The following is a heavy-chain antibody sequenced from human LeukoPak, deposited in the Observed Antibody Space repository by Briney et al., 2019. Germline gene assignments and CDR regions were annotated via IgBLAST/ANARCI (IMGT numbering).Heavy chain of an antibody. CDR3: VRNGGNSDFDY. D-gene: IGHD4-23*01. J-gene: IGHJ4*02. CDR1: GGSISSGGYY. V-gene: IGHV4-31*09. CDR2: IYHSGST. Sequence: SQTLSLTCTVSGGSISSGGYYWSWIRQHPGKGLEWIGEIYHSGSTNYNPSLKSRVTILLDKSKNQFSLKLSSVTAADTAVYYCVRNGGNSDFDYWGQGTLVTVSS.